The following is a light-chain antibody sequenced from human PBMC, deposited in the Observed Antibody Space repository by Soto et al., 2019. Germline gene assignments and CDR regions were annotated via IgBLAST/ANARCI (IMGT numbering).Light chain of an antibody. CDR3: QQYDNYSWT. V-gene: IGKV1-5*01. J-gene: IGKJ1*01. Sequence: DIQMTQSPSTLSAYVGARVTITCRASQSINNWLAWYQQKPRQAPNLLIYDASTLNSGVPSRFNGSRSGTECTLTIGSLQPDDVATYYCQQYDNYSWTLGQGTKVDIK. CDR2: DAS. CDR1: QSINNW.